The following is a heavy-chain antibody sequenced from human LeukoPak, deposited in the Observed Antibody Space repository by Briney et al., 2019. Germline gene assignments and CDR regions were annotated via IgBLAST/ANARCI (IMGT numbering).Heavy chain of an antibody. J-gene: IGHJ4*02. CDR1: GGSISSSSYY. CDR3: ARNDYDILTGYYTHSDY. CDR2: IYYSGST. V-gene: IGHV4-39*07. D-gene: IGHD3-9*01. Sequence: PSETLSLTCTVSGGSISSSSYYWGWIRQPPGKGLEWIGSIYYSGSTYYNPSLKSRVTISVDTSKNQFSLKLSSVTAADTAVYYCARNDYDILTGYYTHSDYWGQGTLVTVSS.